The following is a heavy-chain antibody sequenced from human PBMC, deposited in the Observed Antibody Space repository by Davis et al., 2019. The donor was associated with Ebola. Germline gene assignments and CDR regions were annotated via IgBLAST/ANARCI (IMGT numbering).Heavy chain of an antibody. CDR3: AREKTVAGTRGLSWFDP. CDR1: GYIFTSYA. Sequence: ASVKVSCKASGYIFTSYAMHWVRQAPGQRLEWVGWINAGNGDTKYSQKFQGRVTITRDTSASTAYMELSSLRSEDTAVFYCAREKTVAGTRGLSWFDPWGPGTLVTVSS. D-gene: IGHD6-19*01. J-gene: IGHJ5*02. V-gene: IGHV1-3*01. CDR2: INAGNGDT.